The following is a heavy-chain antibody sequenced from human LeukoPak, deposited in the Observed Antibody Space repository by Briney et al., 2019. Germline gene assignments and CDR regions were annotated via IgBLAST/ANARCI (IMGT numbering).Heavy chain of an antibody. CDR3: ASRKLGNDY. J-gene: IGHJ4*02. CDR2: IYHTGST. Sequence: PSGTLSLTCAVSGGSISSSNWWSWIRQSPGKGLEWIGYIYHTGSTSYSPSLKSRVTISADTSQNQFSLKLSSVTAADTAVYYCASRKLGNDYWGQGTLVTVSS. D-gene: IGHD7-27*01. V-gene: IGHV4-4*02. CDR1: GGSISSSNW.